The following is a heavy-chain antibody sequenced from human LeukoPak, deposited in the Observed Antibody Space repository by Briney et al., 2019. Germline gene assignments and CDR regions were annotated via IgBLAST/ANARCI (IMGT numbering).Heavy chain of an antibody. CDR2: IIPIFGTA. CDR1: GGTFSSYA. V-gene: IGHV1-69*06. CDR3: ARDLAPGSGSYHDAFDI. Sequence: GASVKVSCKASGGTFSSYAISWVRQAPGQGLEWMGGIIPIFGTANYAQKFQGRVTITADKSTSTAYMELSSLRSEDTAVYYCARDLAPGSGSYHDAFDIWGQGTMVTVSS. J-gene: IGHJ3*02. D-gene: IGHD3-10*01.